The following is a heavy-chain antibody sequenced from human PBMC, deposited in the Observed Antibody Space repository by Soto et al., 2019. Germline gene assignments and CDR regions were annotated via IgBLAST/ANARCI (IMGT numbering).Heavy chain of an antibody. CDR1: GFTFSSYA. D-gene: IGHD3-3*01. CDR3: AKEGAAHYDFWSGYHYFDY. Sequence: GGSLRLSCAASGFTFSSYAMSWVRQAPGKGLEWVSAISGSGGSTYYADSVKGRFTISRDNSKNTLYLQMNSLRAEDTAVYYCAKEGAAHYDFWSGYHYFDYWGQGTLVTVSS. J-gene: IGHJ4*02. CDR2: ISGSGGST. V-gene: IGHV3-23*01.